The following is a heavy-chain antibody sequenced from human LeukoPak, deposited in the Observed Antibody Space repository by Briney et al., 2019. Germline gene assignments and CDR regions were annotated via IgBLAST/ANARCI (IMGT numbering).Heavy chain of an antibody. CDR3: ATVAFDL. D-gene: IGHD5-12*01. V-gene: IGHV1-24*01. CDR1: GYTLTELS. J-gene: IGHJ2*01. CDR2: FDPEDGET. Sequence: GASVKVSCKVSGYTLTELSMHWVRQAPGKGLEWMGGFDPEDGETTYAQKFQGRVTMTKDTSTDTAYMELSSLRSEDTAVYYCATVAFDLWGRGTLVTVSS.